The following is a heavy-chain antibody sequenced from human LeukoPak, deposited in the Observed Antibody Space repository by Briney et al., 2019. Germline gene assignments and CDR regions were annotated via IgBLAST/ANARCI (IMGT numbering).Heavy chain of an antibody. D-gene: IGHD3-16*01. Sequence: GGSLRLSCAASGFTFDDYAMYWVRQAPGKGLEWVSGISWNSDTRGYADSVKGRFTISRDNAKNSLHLQMNSLRAEDTALYYCAEEIQLGGWGHGMDVWGQGTTVTVSS. V-gene: IGHV3-9*01. CDR1: GFTFDDYA. CDR2: ISWNSDTR. CDR3: AEEIQLGGWGHGMDV. J-gene: IGHJ6*02.